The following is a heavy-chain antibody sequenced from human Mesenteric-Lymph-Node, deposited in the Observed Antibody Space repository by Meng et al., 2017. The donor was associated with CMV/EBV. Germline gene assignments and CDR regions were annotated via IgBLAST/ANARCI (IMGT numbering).Heavy chain of an antibody. D-gene: IGHD4-17*01. V-gene: IGHV1-2*02. CDR3: AKDLRRGAGDYVSSN. J-gene: IGHJ4*02. Sequence: SGYPFTGYYMHWVRQAPGQGLEWMGWINPNNGDTNYAQTFQGRVTMTRDTSISTAYMEMSRLRSDDTAVYYCAKDLRRGAGDYVSSNWGQGTLVTVSS. CDR2: INPNNGDT. CDR1: GYPFTGYY.